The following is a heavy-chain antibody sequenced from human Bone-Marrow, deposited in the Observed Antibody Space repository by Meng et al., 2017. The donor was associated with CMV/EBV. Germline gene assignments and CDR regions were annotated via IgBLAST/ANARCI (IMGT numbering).Heavy chain of an antibody. CDR2: IYHRGGT. CDR1: GYSISSGYY. J-gene: IGHJ4*02. Sequence: GSLGLSCTVSGYSISSGYYWGWIRQPPGTGLEWIGSIYHRGGTYYNPSLKSRVTISVDTSKNQFSLKLSSVTAADTAVYYCARAAPFSGSYWVDDWGQGTVVTVSS. CDR3: ARAAPFSGSYWVDD. V-gene: IGHV4-38-2*02. D-gene: IGHD1-26*01.